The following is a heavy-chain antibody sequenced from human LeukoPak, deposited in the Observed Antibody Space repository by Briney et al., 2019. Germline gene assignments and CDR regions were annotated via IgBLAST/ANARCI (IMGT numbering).Heavy chain of an antibody. CDR2: INAGNGNT. J-gene: IGHJ4*02. V-gene: IGHV1-3*01. CDR3: ARGPRIVLMVYATPFDY. Sequence: GASVKVSCKASGYTFTSYAMHWVRQAPGQRLEWMGWINAGNGNTKYSQKFQGRVTITRDTSASTAYMELSSLRSEDTAVYYCARGPRIVLMVYATPFDYWGQGTLVTVSS. D-gene: IGHD2-8*01. CDR1: GYTFTSYA.